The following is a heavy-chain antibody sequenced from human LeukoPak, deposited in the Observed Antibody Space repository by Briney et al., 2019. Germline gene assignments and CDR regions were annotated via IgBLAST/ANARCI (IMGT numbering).Heavy chain of an antibody. D-gene: IGHD6-19*01. Sequence: GRSLRLSCAASGFTFSSYGMHWVRQVPGKGLEWVAVIWYDGSNKYYADSVKGRFTISRDNSKNTLYLQMNSLRAEDTAVYYCAGSIAVAGTIDYWGQGTLVTVSS. CDR1: GFTFSSYG. CDR2: IWYDGSNK. CDR3: AGSIAVAGTIDY. J-gene: IGHJ4*02. V-gene: IGHV3-33*01.